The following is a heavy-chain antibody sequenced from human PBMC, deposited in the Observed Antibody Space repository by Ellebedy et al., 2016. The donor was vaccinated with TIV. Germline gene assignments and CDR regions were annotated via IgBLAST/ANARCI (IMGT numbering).Heavy chain of an antibody. J-gene: IGHJ5*02. V-gene: IGHV4-30-4*01. D-gene: IGHD6-6*01. CDR2: IYYSGST. CDR3: ARDGGRSSINDWFDP. Sequence: SETLSLTXTVSGGSISSGDYYWSWIRQPPGKGLEWIGYIYYSGSTYYNPSLKSRVTISVDTSKNQFSLKLSSVTAADTAVYYCARDGGRSSINDWFDPWGQGTLVTVSS. CDR1: GGSISSGDYY.